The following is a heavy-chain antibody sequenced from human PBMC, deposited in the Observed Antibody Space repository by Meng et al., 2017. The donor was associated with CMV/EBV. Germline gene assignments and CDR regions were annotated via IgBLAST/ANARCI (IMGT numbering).Heavy chain of an antibody. CDR1: GGTFSSYV. D-gene: IGHD2-15*01. Sequence: QVQWVKDGVGLKKPGASVKVYCKASGGTFSSYVFSWVRQAPGQGLEWMGGIIPSFGTANYAQKFLGRVTITADESTSTAYMELSSLRSEDTAVYYCARNQPSRGWSHEDYWGQGTLVTVSS. CDR2: IIPSFGTA. V-gene: IGHV1-69*01. J-gene: IGHJ4*02. CDR3: ARNQPSRGWSHEDY.